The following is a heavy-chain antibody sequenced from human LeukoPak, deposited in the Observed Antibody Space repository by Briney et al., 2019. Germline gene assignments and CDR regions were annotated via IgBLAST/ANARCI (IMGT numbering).Heavy chain of an antibody. J-gene: IGHJ4*02. D-gene: IGHD2-2*02. Sequence: PMASVKVSCKASGYTFTSYGISWVRQAPGQGLEWMGWISAYNGNTNYAQKLQGRVTMTTDTSTSTAYMELRSLRSDDTAVYYCARKIPSYCSSTSCYTYFDYWGQGTLVTVSS. CDR1: GYTFTSYG. V-gene: IGHV1-18*01. CDR2: ISAYNGNT. CDR3: ARKIPSYCSSTSCYTYFDY.